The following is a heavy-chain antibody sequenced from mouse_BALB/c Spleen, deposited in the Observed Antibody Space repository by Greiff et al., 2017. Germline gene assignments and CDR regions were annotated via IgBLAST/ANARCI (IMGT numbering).Heavy chain of an antibody. D-gene: IGHD2-4*01. CDR1: GFTFSSFG. CDR2: ISSGSSTI. CDR3: ARWAPIYYDYDRAMDY. V-gene: IGHV5-17*02. J-gene: IGHJ4*01. Sequence: EVQLVESGGGLVQPGGSRKLSCAASGFTFSSFGMHWVRQAPEKGLEWVAYISSGSSTIYYADTVKGRFTISRDNPKNTLFLQMTSLRSEDTAMYYCARWAPIYYDYDRAMDYWGQGTSVTVSS.